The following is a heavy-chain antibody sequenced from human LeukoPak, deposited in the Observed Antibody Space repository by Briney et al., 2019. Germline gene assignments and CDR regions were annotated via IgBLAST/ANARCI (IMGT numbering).Heavy chain of an antibody. CDR1: GFAFSSHA. V-gene: IGHV4-59*06. D-gene: IGHD4-23*01. CDR3: GKVGGNTNS. Sequence: GSLRLSCAASGFAFSSHAMCWIRQSPGKGLEWIGAIHNSRGTSYNPSLESRLTFSVDPSENKFFLKMTSVTDADTATYYCGKVGGNTNSWGQGTLVTVSS. CDR2: IHNSRGT. J-gene: IGHJ4*02.